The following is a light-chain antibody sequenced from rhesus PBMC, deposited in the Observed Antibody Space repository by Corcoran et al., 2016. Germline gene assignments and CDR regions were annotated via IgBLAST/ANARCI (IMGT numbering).Light chain of an antibody. J-gene: IGKJ1*01. CDR2: AAS. V-gene: IGKV1-18*01. Sequence: DIQMTQSPSSLSASVGDRVTITCQASQGISNWVAWYQQKPGKAPMLLINAASTLQSGYPSRFSGSGSGTEFTLTISSLQPEDFATYYSQQHHNNPWTFGQGTKVEIK. CDR3: QQHHNNPWT. CDR1: QGISNW.